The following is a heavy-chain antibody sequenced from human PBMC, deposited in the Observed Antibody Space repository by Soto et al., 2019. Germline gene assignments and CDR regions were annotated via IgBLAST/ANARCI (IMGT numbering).Heavy chain of an antibody. Sequence: GGSLRLSCAASGFTFSNYAMNWVRQAPEKGLEWVSSISGSHGSTYYADSVNGRFTISRDNSKNMLYLQVNTLRVEDTAVYYCAEGFPGSGYALDYWGQGTLVTVSS. CDR3: AEGFPGSGYALDY. V-gene: IGHV3-23*01. D-gene: IGHD5-12*01. CDR2: ISGSHGST. J-gene: IGHJ4*02. CDR1: GFTFSNYA.